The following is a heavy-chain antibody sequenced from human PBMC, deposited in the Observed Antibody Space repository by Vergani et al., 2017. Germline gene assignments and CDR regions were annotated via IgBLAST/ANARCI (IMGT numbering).Heavy chain of an antibody. J-gene: IGHJ5*02. CDR1: GFTFSSYA. CDR3: ARGASSLP. CDR2: ISYDGSNK. D-gene: IGHD2-2*01. Sequence: VQLLESGGGVVQPGRSLRLSCAASGFTFSSYAMHWVRQAPGKGLEWVAVISYDGSNKYYADSVKGRFTISRDNSKNTLYLQMNSLRAEDTAVYYCARGASSLPWGQGTLVTVSS. V-gene: IGHV3-30-3*01.